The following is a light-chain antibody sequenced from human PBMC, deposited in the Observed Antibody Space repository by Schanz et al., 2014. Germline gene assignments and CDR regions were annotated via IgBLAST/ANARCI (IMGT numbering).Light chain of an antibody. CDR3: QSYDSSLSGSGV. J-gene: IGLJ2*01. V-gene: IGLV2-8*01. CDR2: DVN. CDR1: SSDVGGYNF. Sequence: QSVLTQPPSASGSPGQSVTISCTGTSSDVGGYNFVSWYQQRPGKAPQLILYDVNSRPSGVPDRFSGSKSGTSASLAITGLQAEDEADYYCQSYDSSLSGSGVFGGGTKLTVL.